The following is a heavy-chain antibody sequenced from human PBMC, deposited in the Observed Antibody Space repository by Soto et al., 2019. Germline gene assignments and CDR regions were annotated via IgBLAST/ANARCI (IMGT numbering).Heavy chain of an antibody. V-gene: IGHV3-21*01. CDR2: ISSSASYI. D-gene: IGHD3-22*01. J-gene: IGHJ4*02. CDR3: ARATIDSYDSTNYYYSY. CDR1: GFTFSTYA. Sequence: PGGSLRLSCAASGFTFSTYAMNCVRQAPGKGLEWVSSISSSASYIYYADSVKGRFTISRDNAKTSLYLHMNSLRAEDTAVYYCARATIDSYDSTNYYYSYWGQGTLVTVSS.